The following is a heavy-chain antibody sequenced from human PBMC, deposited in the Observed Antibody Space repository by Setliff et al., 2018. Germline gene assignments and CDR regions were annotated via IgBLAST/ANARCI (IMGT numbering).Heavy chain of an antibody. CDR3: ACLQGGGQDF. J-gene: IGHJ4*02. CDR2: IYSGGTT. V-gene: IGHV4-59*02. Sequence: SETLSLTCTVSGGSVDSYYWSWIRQPPGKGLELIGYIYSGGTTDSKPSLKSRVNISVDTSKNHVSLKMTSVTAVDTAVYYCACLQGGGQDFWGQGTLVTVSS. D-gene: IGHD3-16*01. CDR1: GGSVDSYY.